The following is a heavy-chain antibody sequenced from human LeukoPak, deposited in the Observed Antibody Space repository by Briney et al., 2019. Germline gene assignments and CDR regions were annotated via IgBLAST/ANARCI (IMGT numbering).Heavy chain of an antibody. V-gene: IGHV4-34*01. CDR3: ARRDYDYVWGSYRAFDI. CDR2: INHSGST. Sequence: SETLSLTCAVYGGSFSGYYWSWIRQPPGKGLEWIGEINHSGSTNYNPSLKSRVTISVDTSKNQFSLKLSSVTAADTAVYYCARRDYDYVWGSYRAFDIWGQGTMVSVSS. D-gene: IGHD3-16*02. CDR1: GGSFSGYY. J-gene: IGHJ3*02.